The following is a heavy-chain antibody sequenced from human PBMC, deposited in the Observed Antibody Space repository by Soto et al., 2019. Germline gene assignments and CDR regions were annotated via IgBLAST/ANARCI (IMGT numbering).Heavy chain of an antibody. CDR3: AKDKDYGDYVGVHDY. CDR1: GFTFSSYG. Sequence: GGSLRLSCAASGFTFSSYGMHWVRQAPGKGLEGVAVISYDGSNKYYADSVKGRFTISRDNSKNTLYLQMNSLRAEDTAVYYCAKDKDYGDYVGVHDYWGQGTLVTVSS. D-gene: IGHD4-17*01. CDR2: ISYDGSNK. V-gene: IGHV3-30*18. J-gene: IGHJ4*02.